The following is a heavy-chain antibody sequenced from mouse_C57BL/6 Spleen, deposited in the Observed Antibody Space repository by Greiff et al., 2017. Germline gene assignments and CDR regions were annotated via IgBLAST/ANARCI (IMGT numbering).Heavy chain of an antibody. CDR1: GFSLTSYG. CDR2: IWSGGST. V-gene: IGHV2-2*01. CDR3: ARRGYDYDRYFDV. D-gene: IGHD2-4*01. J-gene: IGHJ1*03. Sequence: VQLQQSGPGLVQPSPSLSITCTVSGFSLTSYGVHWVRQSPGKGLEWLGVIWSGGSTAYNAAYISRLSNRKDNSTSQVFFKMNSLQADDTAIYYCARRGYDYDRYFDVWGTGTTVTVSS.